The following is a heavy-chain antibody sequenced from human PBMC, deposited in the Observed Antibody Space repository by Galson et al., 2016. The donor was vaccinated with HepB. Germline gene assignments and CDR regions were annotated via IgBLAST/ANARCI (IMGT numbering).Heavy chain of an antibody. J-gene: IGHJ4*02. V-gene: IGHV4-61*01. CDR2: INYGGST. D-gene: IGHD6-13*01. CDR3: ARARGRQLFDY. CDR1: GGSVTTSNYY. Sequence: SETLSLTCTVSGGSVTTSNYYWSWIRQTPGKGLEWIGNINYGGSTNYNPSLKSRVTTSIDMSKNQFSLKVNSVTAADTAVYYCARARGRQLFDYWGQGTLVTVSS.